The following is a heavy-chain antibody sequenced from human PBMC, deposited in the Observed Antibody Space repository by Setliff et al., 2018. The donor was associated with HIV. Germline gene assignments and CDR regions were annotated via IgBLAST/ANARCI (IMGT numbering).Heavy chain of an antibody. CDR3: ARRQAATMGVYSYYFMDV. CDR1: GASISSSGSY. D-gene: IGHD3-10*01. CDR2: IYYNGSP. V-gene: IGHV4-39*01. J-gene: IGHJ6*03. Sequence: SETLSLTCTVSGASISSSGSYWGWIRQSPGKGLQWIGSIYYNGSPYYNPSLRSRLTLSVDTSKNQFSLRLSSVTAADTAIYYCARRQAATMGVYSYYFMDVWGKGTTVTVSS.